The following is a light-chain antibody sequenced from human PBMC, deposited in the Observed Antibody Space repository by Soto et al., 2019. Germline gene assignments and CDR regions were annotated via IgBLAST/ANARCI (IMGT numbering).Light chain of an antibody. CDR1: SFSVSTSYY. CDR3: VLYMGSGIWV. CDR2: STN. J-gene: IGLJ3*02. Sequence: QAVVTQEPSFSVSPGRTVTLTCGLSSFSVSTSYYPSWYQQTPGQAPRTLIYSTNTRSSGVPDRFSGSILGNKAALTITGAQADDESDYYCVLYMGSGIWVFGGGTKVTVL. V-gene: IGLV8-61*01.